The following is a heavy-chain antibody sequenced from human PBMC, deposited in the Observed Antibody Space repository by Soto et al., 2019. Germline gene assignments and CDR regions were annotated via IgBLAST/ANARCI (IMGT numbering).Heavy chain of an antibody. V-gene: IGHV3-48*01. CDR3: ASGFKYYYGSMEG. D-gene: IGHD3-10*01. J-gene: IGHJ6*02. CDR2: INSRSSTI. CDR1: GFTFSSYN. Sequence: EVQLVESGGGLGQPGGSLRLSCAASGFTFSSYNMNWVRQAPGKGLEWVSFINSRSSTIYYADSVKGRFTISRDNAKNSLYLQMNSLRAEDTAVYYCASGFKYYYGSMEGWGQGTTVTVSS.